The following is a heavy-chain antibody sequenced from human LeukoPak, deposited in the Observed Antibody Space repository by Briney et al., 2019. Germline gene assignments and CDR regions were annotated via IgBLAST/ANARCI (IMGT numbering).Heavy chain of an antibody. CDR2: ISVYNGHT. CDR1: GYTFTSYG. Sequence: ASVKVSCKASGYTFTSYGISWVRQAPGQRLEWMGWISVYNGHTTYAQKFQDRVTMTTDTSTNTAYMELRSLRSDDTAAYYCARFCSGGGCYHNWFDPWGQGTLVSVSS. V-gene: IGHV1-18*01. J-gene: IGHJ5*02. D-gene: IGHD2-15*01. CDR3: ARFCSGGGCYHNWFDP.